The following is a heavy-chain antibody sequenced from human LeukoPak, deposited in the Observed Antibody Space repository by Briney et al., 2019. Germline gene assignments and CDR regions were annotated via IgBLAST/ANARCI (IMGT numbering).Heavy chain of an antibody. CDR1: GGTFSSYA. Sequence: GSSVKVSCKASGGTFSSYAISWVRQAPGQGLEWMGRIIPILGIANYAQKFQGRVTITADKSTSTAYMELSSLRSEDTAVYYCARERYYYDSSGYPIADYYFDYWGQGTLVTVSP. CDR2: IIPILGIA. J-gene: IGHJ4*02. V-gene: IGHV1-69*04. D-gene: IGHD3-22*01. CDR3: ARERYYYDSSGYPIADYYFDY.